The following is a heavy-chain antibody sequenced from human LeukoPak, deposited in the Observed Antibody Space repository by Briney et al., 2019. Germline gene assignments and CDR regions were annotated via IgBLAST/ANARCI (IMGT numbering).Heavy chain of an antibody. Sequence: GGSLRLSCAVSGFTFSSYGMHWVRQAPGKGLEWVAFIQYDGSNKYYVDSVKGRFTISRDNSKNMLYLQMNSLRAEDTAVYYCATSSSSSSWGPTDYWGQGTLVTVSS. CDR2: IQYDGSNK. CDR3: ATSSSSSSWGPTDY. D-gene: IGHD6-6*01. V-gene: IGHV3-30*02. CDR1: GFTFSSYG. J-gene: IGHJ4*02.